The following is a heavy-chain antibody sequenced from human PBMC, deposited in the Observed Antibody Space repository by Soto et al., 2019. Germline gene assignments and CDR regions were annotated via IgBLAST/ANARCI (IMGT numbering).Heavy chain of an antibody. D-gene: IGHD2-15*01. CDR3: ARDREGYCSGGSCYSRAEFRFDP. Sequence: QVQLVQSGAEVKKPGASVKVSCKASGYTFTSYGISWVRQAPGQGLEWMGWISAYNSNTNYAQKLQGRVTMTTDTSTSTAYMELRSLRSDDTAVYYCARDREGYCSGGSCYSRAEFRFDPRGQGTLLTVSS. V-gene: IGHV1-18*01. J-gene: IGHJ5*02. CDR2: ISAYNSNT. CDR1: GYTFTSYG.